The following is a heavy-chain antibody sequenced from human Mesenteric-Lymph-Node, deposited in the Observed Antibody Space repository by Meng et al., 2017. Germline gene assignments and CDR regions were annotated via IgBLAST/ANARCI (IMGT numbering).Heavy chain of an antibody. CDR1: GGSISSSSYY. J-gene: IGHJ4*02. CDR2: IYYSGST. V-gene: IGHV4-39*07. Sequence: SETLSLTCTVSGGSISSSSYYWGWIRQPPGKGLEWIGSIYYSGSTYYNPSLKSRVTISVDTSKNQFSLKLSSVTVADTAVYYCARVASGYPGVYWGRGTLVTVSS. CDR3: ARVASGYPGVY. D-gene: IGHD5-12*01.